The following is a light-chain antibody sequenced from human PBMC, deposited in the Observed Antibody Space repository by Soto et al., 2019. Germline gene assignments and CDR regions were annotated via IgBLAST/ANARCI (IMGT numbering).Light chain of an antibody. Sequence: EIVMTQSPATLSVSPGERATLSCRASQSVTSNLAWYQQKPGQAPRLLIYGASTRATDIPARFSGSGSGTEFTLTISSLQSEDFAVYYCQQYNNWPFTFGGGTKVEIK. CDR1: QSVTSN. CDR2: GAS. CDR3: QQYNNWPFT. V-gene: IGKV3D-15*01. J-gene: IGKJ4*01.